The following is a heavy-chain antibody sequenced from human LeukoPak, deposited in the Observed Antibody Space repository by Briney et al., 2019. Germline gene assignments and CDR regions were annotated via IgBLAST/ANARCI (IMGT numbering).Heavy chain of an antibody. J-gene: IGHJ4*02. CDR3: ARGSSLGY. CDR2: IYNSGNT. CDR1: GGCISSYY. V-gene: IGHV4-59*01. Sequence: SSETLSLTCTVSGGCISSYYWNWIRQPPGKGLEWIGYIYNSGNTNYNPSLKSRVTISVDTSKKQFSLKLSSVTDADTAVYYCARGSSLGYWGQGTLVTVSS.